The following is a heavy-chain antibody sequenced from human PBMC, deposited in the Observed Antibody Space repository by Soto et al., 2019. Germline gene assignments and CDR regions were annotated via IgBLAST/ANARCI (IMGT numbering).Heavy chain of an antibody. D-gene: IGHD3-9*01. CDR1: NDFISSYH. Sequence: SVTLIITRAVSNDFISSYHWNWIRKTAGKGLEWLWRVSTSGATNYNPSLESRVTMAGDTSKKQFSLKLTSVTAADTAVYFCARADYEILTGSYAMDVWGQGTTVS. V-gene: IGHV4-4*07. CDR2: VSTSGAT. J-gene: IGHJ6*02. CDR3: ARADYEILTGSYAMDV.